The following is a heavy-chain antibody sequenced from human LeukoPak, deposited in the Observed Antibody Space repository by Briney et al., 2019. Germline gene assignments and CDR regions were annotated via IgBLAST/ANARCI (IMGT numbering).Heavy chain of an antibody. CDR1: GYSLSSGYY. D-gene: IGHD6-19*01. Sequence: PSQTLSLTCTVSGYSLSSGYYWGWIRQPPGKGLEWIGSIYHSGSTYYNPSLKSRVTISVDTSKNQFSLNLSSVTAADTAVYYCARDEQLDAFDIWGQGTMVTVSS. CDR2: IYHSGST. V-gene: IGHV4-38-2*02. J-gene: IGHJ3*02. CDR3: ARDEQLDAFDI.